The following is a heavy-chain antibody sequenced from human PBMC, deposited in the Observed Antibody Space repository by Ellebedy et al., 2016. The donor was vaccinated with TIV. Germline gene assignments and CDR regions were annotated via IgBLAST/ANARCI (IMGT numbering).Heavy chain of an antibody. CDR2: INAGNGNT. V-gene: IGHV1-3*01. CDR1: GYTFTSYA. D-gene: IGHD5-18*01. Sequence: ASVKVSXXASGYTFTSYAMHWVRQAPGQRLEWMGWINAGNGNTKYSQKFQGRVTMTRDKSTSTVYMELSSLRSEDTAVYYCARVQLWPPSYFDYWGQGTLVTVSS. CDR3: ARVQLWPPSYFDY. J-gene: IGHJ4*02.